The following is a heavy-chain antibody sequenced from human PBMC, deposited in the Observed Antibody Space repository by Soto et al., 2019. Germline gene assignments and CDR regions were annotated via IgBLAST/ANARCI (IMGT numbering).Heavy chain of an antibody. CDR1: GYTFTGYF. CDR2: INPNSGGT. V-gene: IGHV1-2*02. Sequence: ASVKVSCKASGYTFTGYFMHWVRQAPGQGLEWMGWINPNSGGTNYAQKFQGRVTMTRDTSISTAYMELSRLRSDDTAVYYCARGYSSGLAEEGDFDYWGQGTLVTVSS. CDR3: ARGYSSGLAEEGDFDY. J-gene: IGHJ4*02. D-gene: IGHD6-19*01.